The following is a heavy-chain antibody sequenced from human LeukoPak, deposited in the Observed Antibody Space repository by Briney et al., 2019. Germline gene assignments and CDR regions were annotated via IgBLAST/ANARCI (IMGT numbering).Heavy chain of an antibody. CDR2: IRYDGSNK. Sequence: GGSLRLSCAASGFTFSSYGMHWVRQAPGKGLEWVAFIRYDGSNKYYADSVKGRFTISRDNSKNTLYLQMNSLRAEDTAVYYCTLLWFVELWLFVSAFDIWGQGTMVTVSS. CDR3: TLLWFVELWLFVSAFDI. CDR1: GFTFSSYG. V-gene: IGHV3-30*02. J-gene: IGHJ3*02. D-gene: IGHD3-10*01.